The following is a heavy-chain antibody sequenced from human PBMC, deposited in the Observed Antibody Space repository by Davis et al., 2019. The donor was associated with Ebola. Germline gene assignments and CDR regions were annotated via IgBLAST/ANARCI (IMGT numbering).Heavy chain of an antibody. D-gene: IGHD1-1*01. CDR3: TTGAMAAYDI. J-gene: IGHJ3*02. CDR2: ITSNSYI. Sequence: GESLKISCAASGFAFSSYGMHWVRQAPGKGLEWVSSITSNSYIYYADSVKGRFTISRDNARNTVYLQMNSLRVEDTAVYYCTTGAMAAYDIWGQGTMVTVSS. CDR1: GFAFSSYG. V-gene: IGHV3-21*01.